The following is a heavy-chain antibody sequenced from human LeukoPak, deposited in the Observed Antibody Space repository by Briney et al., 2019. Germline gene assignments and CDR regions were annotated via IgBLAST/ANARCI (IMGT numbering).Heavy chain of an antibody. V-gene: IGHV3-21*01. Sequence: GGSLRLSCAASGFIFHYDTINWVRQAPGKGPEWVASIDSSGSYIHYAASVKGRFTISRDNARDSVYLQMNNLRADDTAVYYCARDIHSSRFDYWGHGTLVTVSS. CDR2: IDSSGSYI. D-gene: IGHD2-21*01. J-gene: IGHJ4*01. CDR1: GFIFHYDT. CDR3: ARDIHSSRFDY.